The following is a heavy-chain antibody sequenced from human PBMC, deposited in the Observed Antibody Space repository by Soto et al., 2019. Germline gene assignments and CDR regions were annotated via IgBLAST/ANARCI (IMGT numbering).Heavy chain of an antibody. CDR3: ASGKTQMTQDRMGFYYYMDV. D-gene: IGHD2-15*01. CDR1: GDKFSSYT. Sequence: QVQLVQSGAEVRNPGSSVKVSCKASGDKFSSYTISWVRQAPGQGLEWMGRIVSFAGVPIYAQIFQGRITITADKSTNTAYLELSGLKSEDSAIYYCASGKTQMTQDRMGFYYYMDVWGKGTTVTVSS. V-gene: IGHV1-69*02. CDR2: IVSFAGVP. J-gene: IGHJ6*03.